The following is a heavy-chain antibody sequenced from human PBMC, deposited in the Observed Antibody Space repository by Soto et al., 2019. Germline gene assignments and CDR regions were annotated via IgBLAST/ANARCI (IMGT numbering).Heavy chain of an antibody. Sequence: ASLKVSCKASGYTFPSYGISLVRQAPGQGLEWMGWISAYNGNTNYAQKLQGRVTMTTDTSTSTAYMELRSLRSDDTAVYYCARVGLRITMIVVADDWFDPWGQGTLVTVSS. V-gene: IGHV1-18*01. CDR2: ISAYNGNT. J-gene: IGHJ5*02. CDR1: GYTFPSYG. CDR3: ARVGLRITMIVVADDWFDP. D-gene: IGHD3-22*01.